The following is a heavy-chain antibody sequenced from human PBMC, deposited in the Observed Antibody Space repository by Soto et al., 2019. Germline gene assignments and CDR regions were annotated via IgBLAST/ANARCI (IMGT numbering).Heavy chain of an antibody. J-gene: IGHJ5*02. D-gene: IGHD3-10*01. Sequence: PGGSLRLSCAASGFTFSSYAMSWVRQAPGKGLEWVSAISGSGGSTYYADSVKGRFTISRDNSKNTLYLQMNSLRAEDTAVYYCAKDLDGSGSFEIPWFDPWGQGTLVTVSS. V-gene: IGHV3-23*01. CDR1: GFTFSSYA. CDR3: AKDLDGSGSFEIPWFDP. CDR2: ISGSGGST.